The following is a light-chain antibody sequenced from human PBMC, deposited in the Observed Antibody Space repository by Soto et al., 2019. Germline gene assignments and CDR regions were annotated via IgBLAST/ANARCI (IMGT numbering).Light chain of an antibody. V-gene: IGKV3-15*01. Sequence: EIVMTQSPATLSVSPGERATLSCRASQSVSSNLAWYQQKPGQAPRLLIYGASNRATGIPASFSGSGSGTEFTLTISSLQSEDFAVYDCQQYNNWPRGTCGQGTKLEIK. CDR3: QQYNNWPRGT. CDR2: GAS. J-gene: IGKJ2*01. CDR1: QSVSSN.